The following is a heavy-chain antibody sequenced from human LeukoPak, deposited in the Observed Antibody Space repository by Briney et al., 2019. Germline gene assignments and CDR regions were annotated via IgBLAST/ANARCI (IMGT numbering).Heavy chain of an antibody. Sequence: SETLSLTCAVYGGSFSGYYWSWIRQPPGKGLEWIGEINHSGSTNYNPSLKSRVTISVDTSKNQFSLKLSSVTAADTAVYYCAAFYYDSSGYYYFDYWGQGTLVTVSS. V-gene: IGHV4-34*01. CDR2: INHSGST. J-gene: IGHJ4*02. CDR1: GGSFSGYY. CDR3: AAFYYDSSGYYYFDY. D-gene: IGHD3-22*01.